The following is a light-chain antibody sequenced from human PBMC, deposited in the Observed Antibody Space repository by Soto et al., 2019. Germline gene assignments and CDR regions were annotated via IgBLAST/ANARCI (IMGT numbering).Light chain of an antibody. V-gene: IGKV3-15*01. Sequence: EVVLTQSPATLSVSPGAGATLSCRASQSVGNNLAWYQQKPGQTPRVLIYGASTRAIGIPARFSGSGFGTEFTLTISSLQSEDFVVYYCQQYSNWPLLSFGGGTKVDIK. J-gene: IGKJ4*01. CDR3: QQYSNWPLLS. CDR1: QSVGNN. CDR2: GAS.